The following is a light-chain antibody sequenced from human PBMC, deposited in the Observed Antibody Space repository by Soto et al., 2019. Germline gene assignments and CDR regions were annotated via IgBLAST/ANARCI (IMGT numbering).Light chain of an antibody. V-gene: IGLV2-14*01. CDR3: SSFSSSSTLV. CDR2: EVS. CDR1: SSDVGSYYY. Sequence: QSVLTQPASVSGSPGQAITISCTGTSSDVGSYYYVSWYQHHPGKAPKLMIYEVSNRPSGASNRFSGSKSGNTASLTISGLQAEDEADYYCSSFSSSSTLVCGSGTKLTVL. J-gene: IGLJ1*01.